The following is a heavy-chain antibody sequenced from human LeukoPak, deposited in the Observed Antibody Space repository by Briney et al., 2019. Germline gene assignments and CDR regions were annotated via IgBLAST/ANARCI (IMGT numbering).Heavy chain of an antibody. V-gene: IGHV3-53*01. J-gene: IGHJ6*02. CDR3: ARGPLVTNYYYYGMDV. CDR1: GFTFSGNY. D-gene: IGHD4-23*01. Sequence: GGSLRLSCAASGFTFSGNYMSWVRQAPGKGLEWVSVIYSGGSTYYAGSVKGRFTISRDNSKNTLYLQMNSLRAEDTAVYYCARGPLVTNYYYYGMDVWGQGTTVTVSS. CDR2: IYSGGST.